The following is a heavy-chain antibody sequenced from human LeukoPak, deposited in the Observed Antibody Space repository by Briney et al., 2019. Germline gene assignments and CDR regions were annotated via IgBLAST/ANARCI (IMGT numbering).Heavy chain of an antibody. Sequence: PSETLSLTCAVYGGSFSGYYWSYIRQPPGKGLEWIGEINHSRSTNYNPSLKSRVTISVDTSKNQFSLKLSSVTAADTAIYYCARQHCSSSSCYFDPWGQGTLVTVSS. CDR2: INHSRST. CDR3: ARQHCSSSSCYFDP. D-gene: IGHD2-2*01. CDR1: GGSFSGYY. J-gene: IGHJ5*02. V-gene: IGHV4-34*01.